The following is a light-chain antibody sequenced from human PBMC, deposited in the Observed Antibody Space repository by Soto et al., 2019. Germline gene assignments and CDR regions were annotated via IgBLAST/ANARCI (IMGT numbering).Light chain of an antibody. CDR3: QQRGNWIT. V-gene: IGKV3-11*01. CDR2: DAS. CDR1: QSVSTY. J-gene: IGKJ5*01. Sequence: EIVLTQSPAALSLSPGERATLSCRASQSVSTYLAWYQQKPGQAPRLLIYDASNRATGIPARFSGSGSGTDFSLTISSLEPEEFAVYYCQQRGNWITFGQGTRLEIK.